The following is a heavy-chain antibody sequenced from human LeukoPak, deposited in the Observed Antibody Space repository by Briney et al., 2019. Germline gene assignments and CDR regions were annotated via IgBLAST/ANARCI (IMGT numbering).Heavy chain of an antibody. CDR3: ARGGSYYYYYYYMDV. J-gene: IGHJ6*03. D-gene: IGHD1-26*01. CDR1: GCTFTSYG. Sequence: GASVKVSCKASGCTFTSYGISWVRQAPGQGLEWMGWISAYNGNTNYAQELQGRVTMTTDTSTSTAYMELRSLRSDDTAVYYCARGGSYYYYYYYMDVWGKGTTVTVSS. CDR2: ISAYNGNT. V-gene: IGHV1-18*01.